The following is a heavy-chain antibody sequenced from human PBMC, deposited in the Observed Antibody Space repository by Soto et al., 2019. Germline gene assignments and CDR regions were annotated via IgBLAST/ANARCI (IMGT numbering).Heavy chain of an antibody. V-gene: IGHV1-8*01. CDR2: MSSSSGHT. CDR3: ARGPPKWGFDY. CDR1: GYTFTRYD. Sequence: ASVKVSCKASGYTFTRYDFNWVRQATGQGPEWMGWMSSSSGHTGYAQKFQGRVTMTRNTSISTAYMELSSLRSDDTAVYYCARGPPKWGFDYWGQGVLVTVSS. J-gene: IGHJ4*02. D-gene: IGHD7-27*01.